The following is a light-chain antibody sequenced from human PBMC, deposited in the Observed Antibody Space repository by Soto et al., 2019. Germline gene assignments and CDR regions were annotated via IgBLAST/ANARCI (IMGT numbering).Light chain of an antibody. CDR1: QGISSY. CDR3: QHLNTYPRT. J-gene: IGKJ2*01. Sequence: DIQLTQSPSFLSASVGDRVTITCRASQGISSYLAWYQQPPGKAPKLLIYGASTLQRGVSSRFSGSGSGTELTLTMTSLQPEDFATYYCQHLNTYPRTFGQGTKLEVK. CDR2: GAS. V-gene: IGKV1-9*01.